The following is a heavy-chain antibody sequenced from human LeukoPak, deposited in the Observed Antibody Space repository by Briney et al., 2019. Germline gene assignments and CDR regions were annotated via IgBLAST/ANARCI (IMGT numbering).Heavy chain of an antibody. J-gene: IGHJ4*02. D-gene: IGHD4/OR15-4a*01. CDR2: ISSSGSII. CDR1: GFIFSDYY. CDR3: ARRAGAYSHPYDY. V-gene: IGHV3-11*01. Sequence: PGGSLRLSCAASGFIFSDYYMSWIRQAPGKGLEWVSYISSSGSIIYYADSVKGRFTISRDNAKNTLYLQMNSLRAEDTAVYYCARRAGAYSHPYDYWGQGTLVTVSS.